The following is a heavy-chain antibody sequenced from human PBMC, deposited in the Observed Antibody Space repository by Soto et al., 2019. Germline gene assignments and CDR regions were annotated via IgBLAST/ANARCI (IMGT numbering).Heavy chain of an antibody. V-gene: IGHV3-33*08. CDR2: IWSEGDNK. J-gene: IGHJ4*02. CDR3: ARHKYSSGREGYFDY. D-gene: IGHD6-19*01. CDR1: GFTFSSYG. Sequence: GGSLRLSCAASGFTFSSYGMHWVRQAPGKGLEWVAVIWSEGDNKYYVDSVKGRFTISRDNSKNTLYLQMNSLRAEDTAVYYCARHKYSSGREGYFDYWRQGTLVTVSS.